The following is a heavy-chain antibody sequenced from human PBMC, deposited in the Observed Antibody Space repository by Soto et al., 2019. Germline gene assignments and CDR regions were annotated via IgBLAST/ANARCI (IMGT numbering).Heavy chain of an antibody. V-gene: IGHV1-69*01. CDR2: IIPIFGTG. CDR1: GGTFSSYA. D-gene: IGHD3-9*01. CDR3: ARDPYDILTGGTRYSWFDP. J-gene: IGHJ5*02. Sequence: QVQLVQSGAEVKKPGSSVKVSCKASGGTFSSYAISWVRQAPGQGLEWMGGIIPIFGTGNYAQKFQDRITITADESTNIVYMELSSLRSEDTAVYYCARDPYDILTGGTRYSWFDPWGQGTLVTVSS.